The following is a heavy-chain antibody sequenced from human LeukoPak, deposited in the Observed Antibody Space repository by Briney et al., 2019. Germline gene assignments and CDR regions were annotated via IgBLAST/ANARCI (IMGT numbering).Heavy chain of an antibody. CDR1: GYSISSGYY. J-gene: IGHJ4*02. D-gene: IGHD2-15*01. Sequence: KPSETLSLTCAVSGYSISSGYYWGWIRQPPGKGLEGIGSFYHSGSTYYNPSLKSRVTISVDTSKNQFSLKLSSVTAADTAVYYCARGGGYCSGGSCYPSYFDYWGQGTLVTVSS. CDR3: ARGGGYCSGGSCYPSYFDY. CDR2: FYHSGST. V-gene: IGHV4-38-2*01.